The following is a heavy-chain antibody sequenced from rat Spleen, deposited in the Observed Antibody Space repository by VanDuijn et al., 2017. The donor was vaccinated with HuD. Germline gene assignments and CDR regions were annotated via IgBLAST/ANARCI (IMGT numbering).Heavy chain of an antibody. Sequence: EVQLQESGPGLMKPSQSLSLTCSVTGYSITSSYRWSWIRKFPGNKLEWMGYINSAGNTNYNPPLKSRISITRDTSKNQFFLQVNSVTTEDTATYYCAGFLNDPGLAGYNWFAYWGQGTLVTVSS. CDR1: GYSITSSYR. J-gene: IGHJ3*01. CDR3: AGFLNDPGLAGYNWFAY. V-gene: IGHV3-3*01. CDR2: INSAGNT. D-gene: IGHD1-4*01.